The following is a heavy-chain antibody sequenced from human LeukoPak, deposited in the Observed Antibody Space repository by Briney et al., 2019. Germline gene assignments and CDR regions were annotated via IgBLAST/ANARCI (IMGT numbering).Heavy chain of an antibody. Sequence: GGSLRLSCAASGFTFNNYAMTWVRQAPGKGLEWVSVINGGGSSYYSDSVKCRFTVSRDNSKNTLYLQMNSLRDEDTAVYYCAKGQGYNYGDSIDYWGQGTLVTVSS. D-gene: IGHD5-18*01. CDR3: AKGQGYNYGDSIDY. CDR2: INGGGSS. J-gene: IGHJ4*02. V-gene: IGHV3-23*01. CDR1: GFTFNNYA.